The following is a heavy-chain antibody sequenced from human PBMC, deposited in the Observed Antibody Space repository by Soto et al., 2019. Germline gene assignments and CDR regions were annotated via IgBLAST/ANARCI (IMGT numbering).Heavy chain of an antibody. D-gene: IGHD6-19*01. Sequence: QMHLVQSGPAVKKPGTSLKVSCKASGFTLSSSAVHWVRQARGQRLEWIGWIVVGSANTNYAQKFQDRVTITRDMSTSTAYMELSSLRSEDTAVSYCAAGGIAVPPVRSNVYYYYGMDVWGPGTTVTVSS. J-gene: IGHJ6*02. CDR1: GFTLSSSA. CDR2: IVVGSANT. CDR3: AAGGIAVPPVRSNVYYYYGMDV. V-gene: IGHV1-58*03.